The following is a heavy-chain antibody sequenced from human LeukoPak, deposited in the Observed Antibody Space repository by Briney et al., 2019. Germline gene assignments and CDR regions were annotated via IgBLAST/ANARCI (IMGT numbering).Heavy chain of an antibody. CDR1: GFTFSSYS. CDR3: ARFSPSSH. CDR2: IYSGGGT. Sequence: GGSLRLSCAASGFTFSSYSMNWVRQAPGKGLEWVSVIYSGGGTYYADSVKGRFTISRDNSKNTLYLQMNSLRVEDTAVYYCARFSPSSHWGQGTLVTVSS. J-gene: IGHJ4*02. V-gene: IGHV3-66*02.